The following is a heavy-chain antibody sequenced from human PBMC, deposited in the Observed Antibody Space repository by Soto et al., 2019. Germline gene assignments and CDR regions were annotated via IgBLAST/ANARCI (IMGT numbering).Heavy chain of an antibody. D-gene: IGHD2-21*01. CDR3: ARLRIATNNYKWFAH. V-gene: IGHV4-31*02. Sequence: PSETLSLTCSVSGAALNSGNYYWSWIRQVPGEGLEWIGHIYVTGAVDYNPSLRDRITISQDTSERQFSLNLRLVTAADTAVYYCARLRIATNNYKWFAHWGQGTLVTVSS. J-gene: IGHJ5*02. CDR2: IYVTGAV. CDR1: GAALNSGNYY.